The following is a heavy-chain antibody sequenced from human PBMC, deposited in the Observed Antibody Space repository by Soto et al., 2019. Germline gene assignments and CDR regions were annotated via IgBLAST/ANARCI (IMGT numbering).Heavy chain of an antibody. J-gene: IGHJ4*02. V-gene: IGHV4-59*01. Sequence: SETLSLTCTVSGGSISSYYWSWIRQPPGKGLEWIGYIYYSGSTNYNPSLKSRVTISVDTSKNQFSLKLSSVTAADTAVYYCARGLPDYIWGSYRFTAFDYWGQGTLVTVSS. CDR3: ARGLPDYIWGSYRFTAFDY. D-gene: IGHD3-16*02. CDR1: GGSISSYY. CDR2: IYYSGST.